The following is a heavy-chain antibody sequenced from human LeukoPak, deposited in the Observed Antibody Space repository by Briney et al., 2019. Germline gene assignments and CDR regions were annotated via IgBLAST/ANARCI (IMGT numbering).Heavy chain of an antibody. CDR1: GGSISSSSYY. Sequence: SETLSLTCTVSGGSISSSSYYWGWIRQPPGKGLEWIGSIYHSGSTYYNPSLKSRVTISVDTSKNQFSLKLSSVTAADTAVYYCARHFLAEMNYDFWSGYLLYYHMDVWAKGPRSPSP. CDR3: ARHFLAEMNYDFWSGYLLYYHMDV. CDR2: IYHSGST. V-gene: IGHV4-39*01. D-gene: IGHD3-3*01. J-gene: IGHJ6*03.